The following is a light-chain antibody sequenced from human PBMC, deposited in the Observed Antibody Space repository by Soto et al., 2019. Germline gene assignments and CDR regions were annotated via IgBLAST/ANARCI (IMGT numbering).Light chain of an antibody. CDR1: QSVNNN. CDR2: GAS. J-gene: IGKJ4*01. V-gene: IGKV3-15*01. Sequence: EIIVTQSPATLSVSPGERATLSCRASQSVNNNLAWYQQKPGQAPRLLIYGASTRATGIPARFGGSGYGTEFTLTISSLQSEDFAIYYCLQYNNWPLLTFGGGTKVEIK. CDR3: LQYNNWPLLT.